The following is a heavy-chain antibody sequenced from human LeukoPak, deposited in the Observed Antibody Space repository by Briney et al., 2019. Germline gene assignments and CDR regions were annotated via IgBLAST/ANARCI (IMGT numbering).Heavy chain of an antibody. J-gene: IGHJ4*02. D-gene: IGHD6-6*01. CDR1: GFTFSSYA. Sequence: GGSLRLSCAASGFTFSSYAMSWVRQAPGKGLEWVSAISGSGGSTYYAGSVKGRFVISRDNSKNTLYLQMNSLRAEDTAVYYCAKGIDSRSLFDYWGQGTLVTVSS. CDR2: ISGSGGST. CDR3: AKGIDSRSLFDY. V-gene: IGHV3-23*01.